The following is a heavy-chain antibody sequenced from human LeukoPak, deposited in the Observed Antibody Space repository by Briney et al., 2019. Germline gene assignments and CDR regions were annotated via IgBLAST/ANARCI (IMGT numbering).Heavy chain of an antibody. CDR2: ISSNGGST. J-gene: IGHJ4*02. CDR1: GFTFSSYG. D-gene: IGHD7-27*01. CDR3: VKDGSRTGDGHFDY. V-gene: IGHV3-64D*06. Sequence: PGRSLRLSCAASGFTFSSYGMHWVRQAPGKGLEYVSAISSNGGSTYYADSVKGRFTISRDNSKNTLYLQMSSLRAEDTAVYYCVKDGSRTGDGHFDYWGQGTLVTVSS.